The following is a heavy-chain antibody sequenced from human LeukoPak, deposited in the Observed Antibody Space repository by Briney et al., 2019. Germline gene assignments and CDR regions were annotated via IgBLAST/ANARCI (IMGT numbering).Heavy chain of an antibody. CDR2: IYYSGST. V-gene: IGHV4-31*03. CDR1: GGSISSGGYY. Sequence: SETLSLTCTVSGGSISSGGYYWSWIRQHPGKGLEWIGYIYYSGSTYYNPSLKSRVTISVDTSKNQFSLKLSSVTAADTAVYYCARAAPSLEAFDYWGQGTLVTVSS. D-gene: IGHD1-26*01. J-gene: IGHJ4*02. CDR3: ARAAPSLEAFDY.